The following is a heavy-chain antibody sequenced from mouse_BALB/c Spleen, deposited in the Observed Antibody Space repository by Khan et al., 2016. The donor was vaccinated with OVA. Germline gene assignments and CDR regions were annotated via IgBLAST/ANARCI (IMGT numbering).Heavy chain of an antibody. CDR1: GDSITSGY. CDR2: ITSSGST. Sequence: EVQLQESGPSLVKPSQTLSLTCSVTGDSITSGYWNWIRKFPGNKLDYMGYITSSGSTYYHPSLKSRISITRDTSKNQYFLQLNSVTTEDTATYXYARCNYRYDGYFDYWGQGTTLTVSS. J-gene: IGHJ2*01. D-gene: IGHD2-14*01. CDR3: ARCNYRYDGYFDY. V-gene: IGHV3-8*02.